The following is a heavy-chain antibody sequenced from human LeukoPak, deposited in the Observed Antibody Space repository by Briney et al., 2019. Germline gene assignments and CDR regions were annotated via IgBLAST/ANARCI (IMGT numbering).Heavy chain of an antibody. J-gene: IGHJ4*02. D-gene: IGHD3-9*01. Sequence: GGSLRLSCAASGFTFSSSAMNWVRQAPGKGLEWVSSISSSSSYIYYADSVKGRFTISRDNAKNSLYLQMNSLRAEDTAVYYCARDLGSGNYYSDYWGQGTLVTVSS. CDR2: ISSSSSYI. V-gene: IGHV3-21*01. CDR1: GFTFSSSA. CDR3: ARDLGSGNYYSDY.